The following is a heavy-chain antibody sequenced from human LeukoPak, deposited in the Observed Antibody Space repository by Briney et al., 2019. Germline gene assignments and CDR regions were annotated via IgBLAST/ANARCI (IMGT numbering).Heavy chain of an antibody. CDR1: GFTFSSYA. Sequence: GGSLRLSCAASGFTFSSYAMSWVRQAPGKGLEWVSAISGSGGSTYYADSVKGRFTISRDNAKNSLYLQMNSLRAEDTAVYYCASSYDSSGYYYGDYWGQGTLVTVSS. D-gene: IGHD3-22*01. CDR3: ASSYDSSGYYYGDY. J-gene: IGHJ4*02. V-gene: IGHV3-23*01. CDR2: ISGSGGST.